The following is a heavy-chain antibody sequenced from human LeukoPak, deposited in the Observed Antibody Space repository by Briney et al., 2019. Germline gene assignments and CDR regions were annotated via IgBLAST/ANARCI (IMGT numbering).Heavy chain of an antibody. V-gene: IGHV3-7*02. D-gene: IGHD6-6*01. CDR1: GFTFSSSW. CDR3: VRGRPYGMDV. Sequence: GGSLRLSCAASGFTFSSSWMTWVRQAPGKGLEWVAKIKPDGSEGSYVDSVKGRFTISRDNAKNTLHLQVNSLRAEDTAVYYCVRGRPYGMDVWGQGTTVTVSS. CDR2: IKPDGSEG. J-gene: IGHJ6*02.